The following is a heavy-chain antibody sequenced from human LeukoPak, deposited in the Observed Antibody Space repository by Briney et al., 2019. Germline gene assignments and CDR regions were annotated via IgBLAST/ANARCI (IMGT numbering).Heavy chain of an antibody. CDR2: IYHSGST. CDR1: GGSISSGGYS. Sequence: PSQTLSLTCAVSGGSISSGGYSWSWIRQPPGKGLEWIGYIYHSGSTYYSPSLKSRVTISVDRSENQFSLKLSSVTAADTAVYYCARYDILTGFDYWGQGTLVTVSS. D-gene: IGHD3-9*01. CDR3: ARYDILTGFDY. V-gene: IGHV4-30-2*01. J-gene: IGHJ4*02.